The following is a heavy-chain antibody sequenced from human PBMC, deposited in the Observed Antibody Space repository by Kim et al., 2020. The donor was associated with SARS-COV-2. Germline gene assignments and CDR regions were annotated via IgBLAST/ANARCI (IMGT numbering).Heavy chain of an antibody. J-gene: IGHJ4*02. CDR3: ARDQTTSGDFDF. CDR1: GDSVSSDSAS. Sequence: SQTLSLTCAVSGDSVSSDSASWNWIRQSPSRGLEWLGRTYYRSKWYTDYAVSVRSRITINPDTSKNQVSLRLSSVTPDDTAVYYCARDQTTSGDFDFWGQGTLVTVSS. CDR2: TYYRSKWYT. D-gene: IGHD1-26*01. V-gene: IGHV6-1*01.